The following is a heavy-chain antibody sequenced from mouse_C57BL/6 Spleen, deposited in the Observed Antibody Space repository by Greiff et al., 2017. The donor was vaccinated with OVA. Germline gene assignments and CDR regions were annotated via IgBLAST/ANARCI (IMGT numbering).Heavy chain of an antibody. J-gene: IGHJ1*03. V-gene: IGHV14-3*01. CDR2: IDPANGNT. CDR3: ARRGPTTLDV. D-gene: IGHD1-1*01. CDR1: GFNIKNTH. Sequence: EVQLQQSVAELVRPGASVKLSCTASGFNIKNTHMHWVQQRPEQGLEWIGRIDPANGNTKYAPKFQGKATITADSSSNTAYLQLSSLTSEDTAIYYCARRGPTTLDVWGTGTTVTVSS.